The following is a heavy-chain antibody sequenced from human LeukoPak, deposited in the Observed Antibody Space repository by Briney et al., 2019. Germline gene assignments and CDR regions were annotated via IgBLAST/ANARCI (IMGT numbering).Heavy chain of an antibody. Sequence: GGSLRLSCAASGFDFSSNWMHWVRHAPGQGLVWVSRIKGDGISTDYADSVKGRFTVSRDNAKNTLYLQVNNLSAEGTAVYYCARGPNSNWSGLDFWGQGTLLTVSS. CDR2: IKGDGIST. CDR1: GFDFSSNW. D-gene: IGHD6-6*01. CDR3: ARGPNSNWSGLDF. J-gene: IGHJ4*02. V-gene: IGHV3-74*01.